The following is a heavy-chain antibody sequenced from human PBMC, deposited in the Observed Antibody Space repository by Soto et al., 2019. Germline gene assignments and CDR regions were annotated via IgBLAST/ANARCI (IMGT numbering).Heavy chain of an antibody. D-gene: IGHD3-16*01. CDR2: IHYSGATP. J-gene: IGHJ4*02. CDR3: ARGGPPLATIGSFDY. CDR1: GYTFTNYY. Sequence: QVQLVQSGAEVKRPGASVKVSCKASGYTFTNYYMHWVRQAPGQGLEWMGVIHYSGATPTYAQKCQGRVNRARDTPASPVCVGVSSLTYEDAPVYCCARGGPPLATIGSFDYWGLGTLVPFSS. V-gene: IGHV1-46*01.